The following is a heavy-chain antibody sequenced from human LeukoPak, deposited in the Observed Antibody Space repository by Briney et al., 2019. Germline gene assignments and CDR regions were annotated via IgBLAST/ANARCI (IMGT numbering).Heavy chain of an antibody. CDR1: GFTFSNYA. V-gene: IGHV3-23*01. J-gene: IGHJ6*02. Sequence: GGSLRLSCAASGFTFSNYAINWVRQAPGEGLEWVLGISANGGVPYCGASVKGRFTISRDTFKNTLYLQMNSLRAEDTAVYYCAKRSRRLTLVRGVPREDVWGQGTTVTVSS. CDR2: ISANGGVP. D-gene: IGHD3-10*01. CDR3: AKRSRRLTLVRGVPREDV.